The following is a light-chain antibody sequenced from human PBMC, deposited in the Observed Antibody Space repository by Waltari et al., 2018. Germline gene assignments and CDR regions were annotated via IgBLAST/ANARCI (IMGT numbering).Light chain of an antibody. CDR3: QKYGTRPAT. J-gene: IGKJ1*01. V-gene: IGKV3-20*01. Sequence: EIVLTQSPGTLSLSPGERATLSCRASQSVSRTLAWYQQKPGQAPRLLIYDASSRATGIPDMFSCSGSWTDFSLTISRLEPEDFAVYYCQKYGTRPATFGQGTKVEVK. CDR2: DAS. CDR1: QSVSRT.